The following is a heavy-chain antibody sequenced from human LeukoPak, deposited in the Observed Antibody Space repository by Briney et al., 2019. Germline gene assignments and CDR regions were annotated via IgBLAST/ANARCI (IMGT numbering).Heavy chain of an antibody. CDR3: AKDFTSGWTADLFDY. D-gene: IGHD6-19*01. CDR1: GFTFSSYS. CDR2: ISYDGSNK. V-gene: IGHV3-30*18. Sequence: GRSLRLSCAASGFTFSSYSMHWVRQAPGKGLEWVAVISYDGSNKYYADSVKGRFTISRDNSKNTLYLQMNSLRAEDTAVYYCAKDFTSGWTADLFDYWGQGTLVTVSS. J-gene: IGHJ4*02.